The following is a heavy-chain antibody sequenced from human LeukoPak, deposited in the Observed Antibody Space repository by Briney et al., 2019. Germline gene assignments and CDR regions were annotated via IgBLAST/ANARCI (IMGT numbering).Heavy chain of an antibody. CDR2: INHSGST. J-gene: IGHJ5*02. V-gene: IGHV4-34*01. CDR3: ARGSNTAMVT. D-gene: IGHD5-18*01. CDR1: GGSFSGYY. Sequence: SETLSLTCAVYGGSFSGYYWSWIRRPPGKGLEWIGEINHSGSTNYNPSLKSRVTISVDTSKNQFSLKLSSVTAADTAVYYCARGSNTAMVTWGQGTLVTVSS.